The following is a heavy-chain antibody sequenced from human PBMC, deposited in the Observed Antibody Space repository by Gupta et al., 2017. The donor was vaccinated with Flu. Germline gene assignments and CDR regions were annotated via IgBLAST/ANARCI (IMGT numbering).Heavy chain of an antibody. D-gene: IGHD3-10*01. V-gene: IGHV1-69*06. CDR1: GGTCSSYA. CDR2: IIPIFGTA. Sequence: QVQLVQAGAEVKKTGSSVRVSCKASGGTCSSYAISWVRQAPGQGLEWRGGIIPIFGTANYAQKFQGRVTITADKSTSTAYMELSSLRSEDTAVYYCASRKMVRGVIDAFDIWGQGTMVTVSS. CDR3: ASRKMVRGVIDAFDI. J-gene: IGHJ3*02.